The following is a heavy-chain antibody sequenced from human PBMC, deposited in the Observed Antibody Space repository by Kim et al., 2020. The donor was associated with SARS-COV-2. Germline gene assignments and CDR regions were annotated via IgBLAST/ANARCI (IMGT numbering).Heavy chain of an antibody. CDR3: AKAPGIAPRDGFDY. CDR2: ISYDGSNE. CDR1: GFTFSSNG. V-gene: IGHV3-30*18. Sequence: GGSLRLSCAASGFTFSSNGMHWVRQAPGKGLESVAVISYDGSNEYYADSVKGRFTISRYNSKNTLYLQMNSLRAEDTAVYYCAKAPGIAPRDGFDYWGQGTLVTVSS. D-gene: IGHD6-6*01. J-gene: IGHJ4*02.